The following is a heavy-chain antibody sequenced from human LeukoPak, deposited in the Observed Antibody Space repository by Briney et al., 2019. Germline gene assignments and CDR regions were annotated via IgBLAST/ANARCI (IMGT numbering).Heavy chain of an antibody. CDR1: GYRFSTYW. CDR2: IYPVDSGT. J-gene: IGHJ6*02. D-gene: IGHD5-12*01. V-gene: IGHV5-51*01. Sequence: GEPLQISSKGSGYRFSTYWIGWVRHMPGKGLEWMGMIYPVDSGTRYSPSFQGQVTISADTSISTAYLQWSSLKASDTAMYYCARKKGGYSGYEGSGMDVWGQGTTVTVSS. CDR3: ARKKGGYSGYEGSGMDV.